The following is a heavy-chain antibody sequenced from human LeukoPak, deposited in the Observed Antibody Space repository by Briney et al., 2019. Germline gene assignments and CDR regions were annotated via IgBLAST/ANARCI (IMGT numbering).Heavy chain of an antibody. J-gene: IGHJ6*04. D-gene: IGHD3-22*01. CDR1: GFTFSKYG. CDR3: AKAGSSGSLGV. V-gene: IGHV3-30*18. Sequence: LSGGSLRLSCAASGFTFSKYGMHWVRQAPGKGLEWVAVISYDGSNEYDADSVKGRFTISRDNSKNTLYLQMNSLGAEDTAVYYCAKAGSSGSLGVWGKGTTVTVSS. CDR2: ISYDGSNE.